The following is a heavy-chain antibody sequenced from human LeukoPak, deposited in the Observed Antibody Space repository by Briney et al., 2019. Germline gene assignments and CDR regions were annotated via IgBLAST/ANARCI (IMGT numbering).Heavy chain of an antibody. Sequence: GASVKVSCKASGGTFSSYAISWVRQAPGQGLEWMGGIIPIFGTANYAQKFQGRVTITADESTSTAYMELSNLRSEDTAVYYCAREGVMTTVTTGPFDYWGQGTLVTVSS. V-gene: IGHV1-69*01. CDR1: GGTFSSYA. D-gene: IGHD4-17*01. J-gene: IGHJ4*02. CDR2: IIPIFGTA. CDR3: AREGVMTTVTTGPFDY.